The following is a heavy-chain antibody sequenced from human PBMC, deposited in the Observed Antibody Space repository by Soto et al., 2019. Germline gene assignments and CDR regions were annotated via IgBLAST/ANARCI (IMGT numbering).Heavy chain of an antibody. CDR2: ISNDGLNT. D-gene: IGHD5-12*01. Sequence: LRLSCGGSGLLFSTYAMHWVRQAPGKGLEWVASISNDGLNTHYAESVKGRFTISRDNSKDTLYLQMNSLRVEDTAVYFCAKEDSGYAYYYYGMDVWGQGTTVTVSS. V-gene: IGHV3-30*18. CDR1: GLLFSTYA. J-gene: IGHJ6*02. CDR3: AKEDSGYAYYYYGMDV.